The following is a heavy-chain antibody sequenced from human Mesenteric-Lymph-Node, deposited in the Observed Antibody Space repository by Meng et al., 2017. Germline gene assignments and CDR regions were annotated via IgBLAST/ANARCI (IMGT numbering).Heavy chain of an antibody. CDR3: AKDLEPLWVRGGFDY. V-gene: IGHV3-23*01. CDR2: ISGSGGST. CDR1: GFTFSSYA. J-gene: IGHJ4*01. Sequence: GESLKIPCAASGFTFSSYAMSWVRQAPGKGLEWVSAISGSGGSTYYADSVKGRFTISRDNSKNTLYLQMNSLRAEDTAVYYCAKDLEPLWVRGGFDYWGQGTQVTVSS. D-gene: IGHD3-10*01.